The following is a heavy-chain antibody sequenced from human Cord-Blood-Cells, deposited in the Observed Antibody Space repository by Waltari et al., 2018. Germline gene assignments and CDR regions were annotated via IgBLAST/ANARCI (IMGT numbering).Heavy chain of an antibody. CDR3: AREDIVVVIATYNWFDP. D-gene: IGHD2-21*01. J-gene: IGHJ5*02. Sequence: QVQLQESGPGLVKPSETLSLTCAVSGYSISSGYYWGWIRQPPGKGLEWIGSIYHSGSTYYNPALKGRVTISVDTSKNQFSRKLSSVTAADTAVYYWAREDIVVVIATYNWFDPWGQGTLVTVSS. CDR2: IYHSGST. V-gene: IGHV4-38-2*02. CDR1: GYSISSGYY.